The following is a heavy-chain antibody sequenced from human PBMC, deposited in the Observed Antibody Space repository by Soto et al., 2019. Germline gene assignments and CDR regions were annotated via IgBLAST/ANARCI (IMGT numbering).Heavy chain of an antibody. J-gene: IGHJ4*02. CDR1: WYTLTPCD. V-gene: IGHV1-8*01. CDR3: ARRKERSGPHYFDY. CDR2: MNPYHGNT. Sequence: GGPVKGSFKGSWYTLTPCDIHWGRQGTGQGLECIRWMNPYHGNTGSTQKFQGRVTMTRNTSISTVYMELTSLRPEDTAVYYCARRKERSGPHYFDYWGQGSQVTVSS. D-gene: IGHD6-25*01.